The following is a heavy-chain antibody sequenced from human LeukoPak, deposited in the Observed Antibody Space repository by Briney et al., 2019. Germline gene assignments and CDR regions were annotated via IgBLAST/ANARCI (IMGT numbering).Heavy chain of an antibody. CDR1: GGSISSYY. D-gene: IGHD2-2*03. J-gene: IGHJ4*02. CDR3: ARDGYATMDERFDY. Sequence: PSETLSLTCTVSGGSISSYYWSWIRQSAGRGLEWIGRFYRSGSTNYNPSLKGRVTMSADTSKNQFSLKLSSVTAADTAVYYCARDGYATMDERFDYWGQGTLVTVSS. V-gene: IGHV4-4*07. CDR2: FYRSGST.